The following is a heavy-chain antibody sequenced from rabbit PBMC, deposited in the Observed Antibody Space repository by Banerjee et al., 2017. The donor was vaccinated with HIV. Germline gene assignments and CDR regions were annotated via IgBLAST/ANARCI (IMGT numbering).Heavy chain of an antibody. J-gene: IGHJ4*01. CDR1: GFSFSNKYV. D-gene: IGHD4-1*01. V-gene: IGHV1S45*01. CDR3: ARCSDSSGWGGDL. CDR2: INTSSGNT. Sequence: QEQLEESGGDLVKPEGSLTLTCTASGFSFSNKYVMCWVRQAPGKGLEWIACINTSSGNTVYATWAKGRFTISKTSWTTVTLQMTSLTAADTATYFCARCSDSSGWGGDLWGQGTLVTVS.